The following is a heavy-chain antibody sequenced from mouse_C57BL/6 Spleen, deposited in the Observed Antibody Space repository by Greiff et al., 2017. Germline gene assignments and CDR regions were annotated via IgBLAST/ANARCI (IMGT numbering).Heavy chain of an antibody. J-gene: IGHJ1*03. CDR2: FHPYNDDT. D-gene: IGHD1-1*01. Sequence: VQLQQSGAELVKPGASVKMSCKASGYTFTTYPLEWMKQNHGKSLEWIGNFHPYNDDTKYNEKFKGKATLTVEKSSSTVYLELSRLTSDDSAVYYCARRGYGSSYWYFDVWGTGTTVTVSS. CDR3: ARRGYGSSYWYFDV. V-gene: IGHV1-47*01. CDR1: GYTFTTYP.